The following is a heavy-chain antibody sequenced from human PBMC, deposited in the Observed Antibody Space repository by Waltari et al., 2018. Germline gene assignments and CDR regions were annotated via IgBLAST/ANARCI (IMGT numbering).Heavy chain of an antibody. CDR2: TGSEGSSD. J-gene: IGHJ4*02. CDR1: GFTFNSYA. Sequence: QVQVVESGGGVVQPGRSLRLSCAASGFTFNSYAMHWVRQVHGKGLEGLVITGSEGSSDSYAKSGKGRFTISRDNSKNTLYLQMNSLRAEDTAVYYCAREAYGFDHWGQGTLVTVSS. V-gene: IGHV3-33*01. D-gene: IGHD3-10*01. CDR3: AREAYGFDH.